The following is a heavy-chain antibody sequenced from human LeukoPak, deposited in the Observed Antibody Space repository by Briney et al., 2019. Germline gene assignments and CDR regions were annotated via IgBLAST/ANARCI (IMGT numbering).Heavy chain of an antibody. CDR1: GYNFRNYD. V-gene: IGHV1-18*01. CDR2: ISAYTGHT. D-gene: IGHD2-8*01. Sequence: ATVKVSCKASGYNFRNYDIKWVRQAPGQGLEWMGWISAYTGHTNYAQNFKGRVTMTANTSTNTASMELRTLRSDDTAVYYCARPANLYYASDAFDLWGQGTMVTVSS. CDR3: ARPANLYYASDAFDL. J-gene: IGHJ3*01.